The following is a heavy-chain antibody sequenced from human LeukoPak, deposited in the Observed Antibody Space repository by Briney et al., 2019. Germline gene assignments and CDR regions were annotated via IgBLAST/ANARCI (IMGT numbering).Heavy chain of an antibody. CDR1: GFTFSSYA. CDR2: ISYDGSNK. J-gene: IGHJ3*02. Sequence: GGSLRLSCAAPGFTFSSYAMHWVRQAPGKGLEWVAVISYDGSNKYYADSVKGRFTISRDNSKNTLYLQMNSLRAEDTAVYYCARDPVPAATSHDSDAFDIWGQGTMVTVSS. D-gene: IGHD2-2*01. CDR3: ARDPVPAATSHDSDAFDI. V-gene: IGHV3-30-3*01.